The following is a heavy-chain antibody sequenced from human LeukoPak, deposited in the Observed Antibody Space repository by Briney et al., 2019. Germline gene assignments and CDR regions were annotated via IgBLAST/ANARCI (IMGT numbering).Heavy chain of an antibody. CDR1: GFILDDYG. D-gene: IGHD2-2*01. CDR2: INWNGGST. J-gene: IGHJ3*02. CDR3: ARVRYCSSTSCYFSAFDI. Sequence: GGSLRLSCAASGFILDDYGMSWVRQAPGKGLEWVSGINWNGGSTGYVDSVKGRFTIYRDTAKNSTYLQTNSLRTKDTSLYYCARVRYCSSTSCYFSAFDIWAQGTMVTVS. V-gene: IGHV3-20*04.